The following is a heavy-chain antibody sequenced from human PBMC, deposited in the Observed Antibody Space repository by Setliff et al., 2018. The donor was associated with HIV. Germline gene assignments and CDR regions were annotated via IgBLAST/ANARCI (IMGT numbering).Heavy chain of an antibody. Sequence: KASETLSLTCTVSGASISSGSYYWNWIRQPAGKGLEWIGRIYTSGSTNYNPSLKSRVTISVDTSKNQFSLKLSSVTAADTAVYYCAREDYYYYGMDVWGQGTTVTVSS. CDR2: IYTSGST. J-gene: IGHJ6*02. CDR3: AREDYYYYGMDV. CDR1: GASISSGSYY. V-gene: IGHV4-61*02.